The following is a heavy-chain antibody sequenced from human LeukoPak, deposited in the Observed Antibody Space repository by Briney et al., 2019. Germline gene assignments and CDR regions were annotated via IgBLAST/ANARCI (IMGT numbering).Heavy chain of an antibody. D-gene: IGHD5-24*01. CDR2: IYYSGST. CDR3: ARPARDLTAFDI. J-gene: IGHJ3*02. V-gene: IGHV4-59*08. CDR1: GGSISSYY. Sequence: PSETLSLTSTVSGGSISSYYWSWIRQPPGKGLEWIGYIYYSGSTNYSPSLKSRVTISVDTSKNQFSLRLTSVTAADTAVYYCARPARDLTAFDIWGQGTMVAVSS.